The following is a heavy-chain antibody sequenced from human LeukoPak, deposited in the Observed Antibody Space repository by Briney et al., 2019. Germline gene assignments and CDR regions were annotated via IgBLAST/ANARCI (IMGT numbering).Heavy chain of an antibody. CDR1: GFTFSTYT. CDR2: ISYDGSNK. J-gene: IGHJ4*02. D-gene: IGHD6-13*01. V-gene: IGHV3-30*18. CDR3: AKDLSEWQQLGY. Sequence: GGSLRLSCVASGFTFSTYTMNWVRQAPGKGLEWVAVISYDGSNKYYADSVKGRFTISRDNSKNTLYLQMNSLRAEDTAVYYCAKDLSEWQQLGYWGQGTLVTVSS.